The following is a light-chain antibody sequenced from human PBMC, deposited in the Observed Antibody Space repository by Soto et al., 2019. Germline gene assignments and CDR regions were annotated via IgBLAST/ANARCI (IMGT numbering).Light chain of an antibody. CDR2: EVS. Sequence: QSALTQPASVSGSPGQSITISCTGTSSDVGGYNYVSWYQQHPGKAPTIMIYEVSNRPSWVSHRFSGSKFGNTASLTISGLQSEDEADYYCSSYTGTSALVVFGGGTKLTVL. CDR3: SSYTGTSALVV. V-gene: IGLV2-14*01. CDR1: SSDVGGYNY. J-gene: IGLJ2*01.